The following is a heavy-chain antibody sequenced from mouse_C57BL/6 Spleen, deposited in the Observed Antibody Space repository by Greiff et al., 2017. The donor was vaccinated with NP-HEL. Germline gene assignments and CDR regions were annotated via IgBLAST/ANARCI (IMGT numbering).Heavy chain of an antibody. CDR3: ARSPYYYGSSPFAY. CDR1: GYAFTNYL. J-gene: IGHJ3*01. V-gene: IGHV1-54*01. CDR2: INPGSGGT. Sequence: QVQLQQSGAELVRPGTSVKVSCKASGYAFTNYLIEWVKQRPGQGLEWIGVINPGSGGTNYNEKFKGKATLTADKSSSTAYMQLSSLTSEDSAVYFCARSPYYYGSSPFAYWGQGTLVTVSA. D-gene: IGHD1-1*01.